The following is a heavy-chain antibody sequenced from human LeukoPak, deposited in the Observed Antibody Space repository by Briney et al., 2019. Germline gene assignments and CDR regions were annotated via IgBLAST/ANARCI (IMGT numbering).Heavy chain of an antibody. CDR2: INPSGGST. CDR3: ARDLVGIAYCGGDCSHIFDY. V-gene: IGHV1-46*01. J-gene: IGHJ4*02. Sequence: ASVKVSCKASGYTFTSYYMHWVRQAPGQGLEWMGIINPSGGSTSYAQKFQGRVTMTRDTSTSTVYMELSSLRSEDTAVYYCARDLVGIAYCGGDCSHIFDYWGQGTPVTVSS. CDR1: GYTFTSYY. D-gene: IGHD2-21*02.